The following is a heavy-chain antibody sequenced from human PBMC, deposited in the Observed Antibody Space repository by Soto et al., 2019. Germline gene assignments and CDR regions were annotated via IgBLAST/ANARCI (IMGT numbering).Heavy chain of an antibody. CDR1: GYTLTELS. CDR3: ATGVHGYYYGSGSYYKDYGVDV. CDR2: FDPEDGET. V-gene: IGHV1-24*01. D-gene: IGHD3-10*01. Sequence: ASVKVSCKVSGYTLTELSMHWVRQAPGKGLEWMGGFDPEDGETIYAQKFQGRVTMTEDTSTDTAYMELSSLRSEDTAVYYCATGVHGYYYGSGSYYKDYGVDVWGQGTTVTVSS. J-gene: IGHJ6*02.